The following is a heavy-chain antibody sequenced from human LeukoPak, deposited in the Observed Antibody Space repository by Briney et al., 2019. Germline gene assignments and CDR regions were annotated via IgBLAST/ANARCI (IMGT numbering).Heavy chain of an antibody. CDR2: IYPGDSDT. Sequence: GESLKISCKGFGYSFTSYWIGWVRQMPGKGLEWMGIIYPGDSDTRYSPSFQGQVTISADKSISTAYLQWSSLKASDTAMYYCARAYYSTDNWFDPWGQGTLVTVSS. CDR3: ARAYYSTDNWFDP. D-gene: IGHD3-10*01. J-gene: IGHJ5*02. V-gene: IGHV5-51*01. CDR1: GYSFTSYW.